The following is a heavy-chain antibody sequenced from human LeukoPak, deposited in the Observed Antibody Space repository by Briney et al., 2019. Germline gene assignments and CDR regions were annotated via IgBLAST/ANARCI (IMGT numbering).Heavy chain of an antibody. J-gene: IGHJ4*02. D-gene: IGHD3-3*01. CDR1: GGSISSSSYY. CDR3: ARQVYYDFWSGYYIFDY. V-gene: IGHV4-39*01. CDR2: IYYSGST. Sequence: SGTLSLTCTVSGGSISSSSYYWGWIRQPPGKGLEWIGSIYYSGSTYYNPSLKSRVTISVDTSKNQFSLKLSSVTAADTAVYYCARQVYYDFWSGYYIFDYWGQGTLVTVSS.